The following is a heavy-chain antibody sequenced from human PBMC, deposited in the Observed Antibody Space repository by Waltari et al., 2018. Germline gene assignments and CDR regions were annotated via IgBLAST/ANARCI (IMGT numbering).Heavy chain of an antibody. CDR2: INAGNGNT. CDR1: GYTFTSYA. CDR3: ARGSSGWYSRRWFDP. J-gene: IGHJ5*02. Sequence: QVQLMQSGAEVKKPGASVKVSCKASGYTFTSYAMHWVRQAPGQRLEWMGWINAGNGNTKYSQKFQGRVTITRDTSASTAYMELSSLRSEDTAVYYCARGSSGWYSRRWFDPWGQGTLVTVSS. V-gene: IGHV1-3*01. D-gene: IGHD6-19*01.